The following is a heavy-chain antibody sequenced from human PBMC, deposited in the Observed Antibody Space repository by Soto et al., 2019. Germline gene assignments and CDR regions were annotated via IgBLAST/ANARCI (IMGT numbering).Heavy chain of an antibody. J-gene: IGHJ4*02. V-gene: IGHV4-4*02. CDR3: ARGGWSNDC. D-gene: IGHD6-19*01. CDR1: SGSISSSNW. Sequence: PSEALSLTCAVSSGSISSSNWWSWVRQPPGKGLEWFGEIYHGGSTNYNPSLKSRVSMSVDTSKNQFSLQLTSVTAADTAVYYCARGGWSNDCWGQGTLVTVSS. CDR2: IYHGGST.